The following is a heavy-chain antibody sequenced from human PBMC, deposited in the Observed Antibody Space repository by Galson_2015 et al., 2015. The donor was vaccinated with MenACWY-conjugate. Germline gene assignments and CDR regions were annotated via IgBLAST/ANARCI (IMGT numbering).Heavy chain of an antibody. Sequence: SLRLSCAASGFNFNTHAMTWVRQAPGKGLEWVAATSHTGGSTYSADSVRGRFIISRDNSANTLYLQMTSLRAEDTAVYYCAKVKGNRLWYGAYVGALDAWGQGTLVTVSS. D-gene: IGHD3-10*01. CDR3: AKVKGNRLWYGAYVGALDA. CDR1: GFNFNTHA. CDR2: TSHTGGST. V-gene: IGHV3-23*01. J-gene: IGHJ3*01.